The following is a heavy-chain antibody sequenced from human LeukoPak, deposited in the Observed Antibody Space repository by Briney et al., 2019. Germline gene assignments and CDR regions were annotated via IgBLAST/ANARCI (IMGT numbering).Heavy chain of an antibody. CDR2: ISAYNGTT. J-gene: IGHJ6*02. CDR3: ARDGVRSVSGYDYYYYGMDV. Sequence: ASVKVSCKTSGYTFTSYGFSWVRQASGQGLEWMGWISAYNGTTNYAQRLQGRVTMTTETSTSTANMELRSLRSDDTAVYYCARDGVRSVSGYDYYYYGMDVWGQGTTVTVSS. V-gene: IGHV1-18*01. D-gene: IGHD5-12*01. CDR1: GYTFTSYG.